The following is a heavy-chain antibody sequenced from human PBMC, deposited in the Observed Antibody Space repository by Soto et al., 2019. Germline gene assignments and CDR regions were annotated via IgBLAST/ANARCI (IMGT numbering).Heavy chain of an antibody. CDR2: IYPGDSDT. CDR1: GYSFTNYW. Sequence: PGESLKISCKGSGYSFTNYWINWVRQMPGKGLEWMGIIYPGDSDTRYSPSFQGQVTISADKSLRTAYLQWTSLKASDTALYYCARTRSFTLGFYYDGMDVWGQGTTVTVSS. J-gene: IGHJ6*02. D-gene: IGHD6-6*01. V-gene: IGHV5-51*01. CDR3: ARTRSFTLGFYYDGMDV.